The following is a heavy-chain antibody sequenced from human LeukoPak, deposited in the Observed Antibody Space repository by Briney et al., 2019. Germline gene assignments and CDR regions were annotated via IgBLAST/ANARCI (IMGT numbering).Heavy chain of an antibody. CDR1: GGSISSGDYY. V-gene: IGHV4-30-4*08. CDR2: IYYSGST. J-gene: IGHJ4*02. Sequence: SETLSLTCTVSGGSISSGDYYWSWIRQPPGKGLEWIGYIYYSGSTYYNPSLKSRVTISVDTSKNQFSLKLSSVTAADTAVYYCARVPFGPQIHSNYGSPFDYWGQGTLVTVSS. D-gene: IGHD4-11*01. CDR3: ARVPFGPQIHSNYGSPFDY.